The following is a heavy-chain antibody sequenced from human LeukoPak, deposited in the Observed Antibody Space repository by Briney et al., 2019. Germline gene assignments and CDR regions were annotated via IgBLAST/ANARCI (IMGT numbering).Heavy chain of an antibody. D-gene: IGHD1-20*01. J-gene: IGHJ5*02. Sequence: PSETLSLTCTVSGGSISSYYWSWIRQPPGKGLEWIGYIYYSGSTNYNPSLKSRVTISVDTSKNQFSLKLSSVTAADTAVYYCARRVTGTTHWFDPWGQGTLVTVSS. CDR3: ARRVTGTTHWFDP. V-gene: IGHV4-59*08. CDR2: IYYSGST. CDR1: GGSISSYY.